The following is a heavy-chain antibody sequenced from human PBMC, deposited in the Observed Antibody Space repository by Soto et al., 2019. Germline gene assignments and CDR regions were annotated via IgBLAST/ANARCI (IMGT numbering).Heavy chain of an antibody. CDR1: GFTFSSYG. D-gene: IGHD6-13*01. V-gene: IGHV3-30*18. Sequence: QVQLVESGGGVVQPGRSLRLSCAASGFTFSSYGMHWVRQAPGKGLEWVAVISYDGSNIYYADSVKGRFTISRDNSKNTLYLQMNSLRAEDTAVYYCAKDGGGGQHIAAAGTYVWYYFDYWGQGTLVTVSS. J-gene: IGHJ4*02. CDR2: ISYDGSNI. CDR3: AKDGGGGQHIAAAGTYVWYYFDY.